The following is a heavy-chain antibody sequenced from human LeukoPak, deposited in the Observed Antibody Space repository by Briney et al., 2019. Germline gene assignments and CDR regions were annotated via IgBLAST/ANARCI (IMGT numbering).Heavy chain of an antibody. D-gene: IGHD1-26*01. Sequence: ASVKVSCKASGYTFTGYYMHWVRQAPGQGLEWMGWINPSSGGTNYAQKFQGRVAMTRDTSISTAYMELSSLRSEDTAVYYCARREGTHDAFDIWGQGTMVTVSS. CDR3: ARREGTHDAFDI. CDR2: INPSSGGT. V-gene: IGHV1-2*02. J-gene: IGHJ3*02. CDR1: GYTFTGYY.